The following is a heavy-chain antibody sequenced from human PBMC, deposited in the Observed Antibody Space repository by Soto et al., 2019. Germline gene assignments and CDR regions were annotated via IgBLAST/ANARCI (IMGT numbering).Heavy chain of an antibody. J-gene: IGHJ2*01. V-gene: IGHV3-7*01. CDR2: IKQDGTEK. CDR3: ARRPNSDYTAYSRHFDL. Sequence: GGSLRLSCAASGFTFSSYWMAWVRQAPGKGLEWIANIKQDGTEKFYVDSVKGRFTVSRDNPENSVYLQMDSLRAEDTAVYYCARRPNSDYTAYSRHFDLWGRGTLVTVPQ. D-gene: IGHD3-9*01. CDR1: GFTFSSYW.